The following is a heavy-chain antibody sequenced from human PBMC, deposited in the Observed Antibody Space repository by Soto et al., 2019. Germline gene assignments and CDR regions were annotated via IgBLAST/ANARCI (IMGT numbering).Heavy chain of an antibody. CDR3: AREGFTEIQLWQYYYYGMDV. J-gene: IGHJ6*02. CDR2: INHSGST. V-gene: IGHV4-34*01. D-gene: IGHD5-18*01. CDR1: GGSFSGYY. Sequence: PSETLSLTCAVCGGSFSGYYWSWIRQPPGKGLEWIGEINHSGSTNYNPSLKSRVTISVDTSKNQFSLKLSSVTAADTAVYYCAREGFTEIQLWQYYYYGMDVWGQGTTVTVSS.